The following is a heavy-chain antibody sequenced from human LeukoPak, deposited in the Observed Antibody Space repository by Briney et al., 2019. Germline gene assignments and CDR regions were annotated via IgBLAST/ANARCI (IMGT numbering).Heavy chain of an antibody. D-gene: IGHD6-19*01. CDR3: AREGETEHGKQWLGGGLDY. Sequence: GASVKVSCKASQYTFTGYYIHWVRQAPGQGLEWMGWINPNSGGTNYAQKFQGRVTMTRDTSITTAYMELSSLRPDDTAEYYCAREGETEHGKQWLGGGLDYWGQGTLVTVSS. V-gene: IGHV1-2*02. J-gene: IGHJ4*02. CDR2: INPNSGGT. CDR1: QYTFTGYY.